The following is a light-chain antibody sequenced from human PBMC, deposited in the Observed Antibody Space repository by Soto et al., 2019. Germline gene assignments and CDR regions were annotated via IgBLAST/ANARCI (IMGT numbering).Light chain of an antibody. CDR1: QKISSRY. V-gene: IGKV3-20*01. Sequence: VLTQSPGTLSLSPGERATLSCRASQKISSRYLAWYLQKPGQAPRFLIYGASSRATGIPDRFSGSGSGTDFTLTISRLEPEDFAVYYCQQYGGTPPITFGQGTRLEIK. CDR3: QQYGGTPPIT. J-gene: IGKJ5*01. CDR2: GAS.